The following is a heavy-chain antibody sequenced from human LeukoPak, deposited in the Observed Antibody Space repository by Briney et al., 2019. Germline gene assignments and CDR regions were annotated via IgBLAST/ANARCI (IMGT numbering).Heavy chain of an antibody. D-gene: IGHD3-10*01. Sequence: GGSLRLSCAASGFTFDDYAMHWVRQAPGKGLEWVSGISWNSGSIGYADSVKGRFTISRDNAKNSLYLQMNSLRAEDTAVYYCARDLYYGSGSGYWGQGTLVTVSS. CDR3: ARDLYYGSGSGY. V-gene: IGHV3-9*01. J-gene: IGHJ4*02. CDR1: GFTFDDYA. CDR2: ISWNSGSI.